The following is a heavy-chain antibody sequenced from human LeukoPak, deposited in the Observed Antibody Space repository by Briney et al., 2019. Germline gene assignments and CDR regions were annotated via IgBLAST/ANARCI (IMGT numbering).Heavy chain of an antibody. D-gene: IGHD6-19*01. V-gene: IGHV4-39*01. CDR3: ARNASDIAVPGASIFVY. CDR2: IYYSWST. J-gene: IGHJ4*02. Sequence: SETLSLTCTVSGGSISSSSYHWGWIPQTPGKGLEWIGSIYYSWSTHYNPSLKSRVTISVDTSKNQFSLKVSSVTAADTALYYCARNASDIAVPGASIFVYWGQGTLVTVSS. CDR1: GGSISSSSYH.